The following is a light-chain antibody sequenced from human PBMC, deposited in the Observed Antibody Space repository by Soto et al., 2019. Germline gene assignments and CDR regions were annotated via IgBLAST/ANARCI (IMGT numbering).Light chain of an antibody. CDR2: SNN. Sequence: QSVLTQPPSASGTPGQRLTISCSGSSSNIGSNYVYWYQQLPGTAPKLLIYSNNQRPSGVPDRFSGSKSGTSASLAISGLRSEDGADYYCAAWDDSLSGRVFGGGTKVTVL. CDR3: AAWDDSLSGRV. CDR1: SSNIGSNY. J-gene: IGLJ3*02. V-gene: IGLV1-47*02.